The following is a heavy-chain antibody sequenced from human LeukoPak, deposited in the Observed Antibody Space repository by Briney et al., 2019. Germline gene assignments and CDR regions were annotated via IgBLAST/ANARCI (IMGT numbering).Heavy chain of an antibody. CDR3: ARVGIAAAVDY. J-gene: IGHJ4*02. Sequence: GGSLRLSCAASGFTFSSYAMSWVRQAPGKGLEWVSAISGSGGSTYYADSVKGRFTISRENAKNSLYLQMNSLRAEDTAVYYCARVGIAAAVDYWGQGTLVTVSS. D-gene: IGHD6-13*01. CDR1: GFTFSSYA. V-gene: IGHV3-23*01. CDR2: ISGSGGST.